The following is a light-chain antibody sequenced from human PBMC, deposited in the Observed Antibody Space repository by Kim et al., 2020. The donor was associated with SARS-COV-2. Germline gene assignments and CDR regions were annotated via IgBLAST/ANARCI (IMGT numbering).Light chain of an antibody. J-gene: IGKJ2*01. CDR2: GTS. Sequence: EIVLTQSPGTLSLSPGERATLSCRASQTVSTRYFVWYQQKPGQAPRLLIYGTSTRAAGIPGRFNGSGSGTDFTLTISKLEPEDFAVYYCHQYGSSPYTFGQGTKLEI. CDR1: QTVSTRY. V-gene: IGKV3-20*01. CDR3: HQYGSSPYT.